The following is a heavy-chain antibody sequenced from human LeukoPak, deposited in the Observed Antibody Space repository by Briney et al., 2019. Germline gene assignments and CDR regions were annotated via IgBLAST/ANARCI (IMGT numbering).Heavy chain of an antibody. CDR2: IYERGTT. J-gene: IGHJ4*02. CDR3: ARGAWATRLAS. D-gene: IGHD2-15*01. V-gene: IGHV4-34*01. Sequence: SETLSLTCAVYGESLNSYYWSWVRQPPGEGLEWIGEIYERGTTKYNPSLKSRVATSMVPSKQQFSLRLSSVTAADTAVYYCARGAWATRLASWGLGTPVIVSS. CDR1: GESLNSYY.